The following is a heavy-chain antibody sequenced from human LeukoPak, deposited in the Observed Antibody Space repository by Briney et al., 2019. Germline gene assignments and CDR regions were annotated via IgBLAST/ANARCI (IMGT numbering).Heavy chain of an antibody. CDR3: AALFYPRYYGMYV. J-gene: IGHJ6*04. CDR1: GGSLRSSNW. V-gene: IGHV4-4*02. Sequence: PSGTLSLTCAVSGGSLRSSNWWSGARQPPGKGLEGIGEIYDSGSTNYNQSLKSRVTISVDKSKTQFSLKLSSVTAPDTAVYYCAALFYPRYYGMYVWGKGTPVTVSS. D-gene: IGHD2-21*01. CDR2: IYDSGST.